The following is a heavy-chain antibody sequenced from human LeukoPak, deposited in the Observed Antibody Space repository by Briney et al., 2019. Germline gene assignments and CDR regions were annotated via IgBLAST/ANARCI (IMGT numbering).Heavy chain of an antibody. J-gene: IGHJ4*02. CDR1: GFTFGSYA. D-gene: IGHD6-19*01. V-gene: IGHV3-23*01. Sequence: PGGSLRLSCAASGFTFGSYAMSWVRQAPGKGLECVSAISGSGGSTYYADSVRGRFTISRDNSKNTLYLQMNSLKVEDTAVYYCAAEPRIAVSGPSDYWGQGTLVSVSS. CDR3: AAEPRIAVSGPSDY. CDR2: ISGSGGST.